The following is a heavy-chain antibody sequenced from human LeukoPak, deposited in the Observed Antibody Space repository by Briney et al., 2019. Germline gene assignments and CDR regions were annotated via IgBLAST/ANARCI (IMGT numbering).Heavy chain of an antibody. J-gene: IGHJ5*02. CDR3: TRHNYGDLEP. D-gene: IGHD4-17*01. Sequence: SETLSLTCTVSGGFISSDYWSWIRQSPGKGLEWIGLIYNSGSTSYNPSLKSRVTMSADTSKNQLSLKLRSVTAADTAVYYCTRHNYGDLEPWGQGTLVTVSS. CDR2: IYNSGST. CDR1: GGFISSDY. V-gene: IGHV4-59*08.